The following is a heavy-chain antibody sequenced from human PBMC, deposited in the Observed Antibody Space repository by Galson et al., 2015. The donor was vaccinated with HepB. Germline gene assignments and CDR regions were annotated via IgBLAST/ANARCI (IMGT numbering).Heavy chain of an antibody. D-gene: IGHD6-19*01. CDR3: ASARRWLALQY. V-gene: IGHV3-53*01. CDR1: GFTVSDNF. J-gene: IGHJ4*02. CDR2: IYSGGTT. Sequence: SLRLSCAASGFTVSDNFMSWVRQAPGKGLEWVSIIYSGGTTYYADSVKGRFTISRDNSKNTLYLHMNSLRAEDTAIYYCASARRWLALQYWGQGTLVTVSS.